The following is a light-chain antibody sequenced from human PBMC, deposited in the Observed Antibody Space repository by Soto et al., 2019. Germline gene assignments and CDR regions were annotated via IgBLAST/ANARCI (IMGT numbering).Light chain of an antibody. J-gene: IGLJ1*01. CDR1: ASDIGRYNY. CDR3: NSYVGSNNYV. Sequence: QSAVTQPPSASGSPGQSVTISCIGTASDIGRYNYVSWYQHHPGKAPKLIIYEVTKRPSGVPDRFSGSKSGNTASLTVSGLQADDEADYYCNSYVGSNNYVFGTGTKVTVL. V-gene: IGLV2-8*01. CDR2: EVT.